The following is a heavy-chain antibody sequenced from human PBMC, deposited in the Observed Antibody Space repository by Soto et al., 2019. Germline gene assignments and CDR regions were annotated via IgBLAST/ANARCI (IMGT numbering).Heavy chain of an antibody. CDR3: ARSSGGVFGIIIGGSNWFGS. CDR2: INPNGGST. J-gene: IGHJ5*01. CDR1: EDTFTSYY. D-gene: IGHD1-26*01. V-gene: IGHV1-46*01. Sequence: VQLVQSGAEVKTPGASVKVSCKAPEDTFTSYYINWVRQAPGQGLEWMGIINPNGGSTRYAQKFQGRVTFSRDTPASTVDLELRSLRSDDTAFYYCARSSGGVFGIIIGGSNWFGSWGQGTLVTVSS.